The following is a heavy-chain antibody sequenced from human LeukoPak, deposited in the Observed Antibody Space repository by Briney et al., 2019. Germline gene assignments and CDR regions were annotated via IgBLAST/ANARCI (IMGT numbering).Heavy chain of an antibody. Sequence: ASVKVSCKASGYTFTSYGISWVRQAPGQGLEWMGWISAYNGNTNYAQKLQGRVTMTTDTSTSTAYMELRSLRSDDTAVYYCARDPTRYSSSWSRPKNWFDPWGQGTLVTVSS. CDR3: ARDPTRYSSSWSRPKNWFDP. V-gene: IGHV1-18*01. CDR2: ISAYNGNT. J-gene: IGHJ5*02. CDR1: GYTFTSYG. D-gene: IGHD6-13*01.